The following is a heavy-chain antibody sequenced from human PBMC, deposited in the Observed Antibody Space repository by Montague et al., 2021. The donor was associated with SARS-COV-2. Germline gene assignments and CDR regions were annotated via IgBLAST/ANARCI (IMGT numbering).Heavy chain of an antibody. CDR1: GFTFSNYP. V-gene: IGHV3-23*01. Sequence: FLRLSCAASGFTFSNYPMTWVRQAPGKVLEWVSSINGYGGSTYYADSVKGRFTISRDNSKNTLYLQMNSLRAEDPAVYYRAKVLVGSYDILTGDRPNDYWGQGTLVTVSS. D-gene: IGHD3-9*01. CDR3: AKVLVGSYDILTGDRPNDY. CDR2: INGYGGST. J-gene: IGHJ4*02.